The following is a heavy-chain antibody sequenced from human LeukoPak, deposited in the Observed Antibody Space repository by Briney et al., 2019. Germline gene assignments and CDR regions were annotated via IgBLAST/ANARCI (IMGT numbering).Heavy chain of an antibody. CDR1: GFTFSSYG. V-gene: IGHV3-30*18. D-gene: IGHD6-19*01. CDR3: AKATRYSSGWYHYYYYGMDV. Sequence: PGRSLRLSCAASGFTFSSYGMPWVRQAPGKGLEWVAVISYDGSNKYYADSVKGRFTISRGNSKNTLYLQMNSLRAEDTAVYYCAKATRYSSGWYHYYYYGMDVWGQGTTVTVSS. J-gene: IGHJ6*02. CDR2: ISYDGSNK.